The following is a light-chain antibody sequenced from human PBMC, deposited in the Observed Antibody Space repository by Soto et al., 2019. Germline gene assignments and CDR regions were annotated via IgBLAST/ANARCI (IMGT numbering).Light chain of an antibody. Sequence: EIVLTQSPATLSVSPGESVTLSCRASQSVSDNLAWYQQKPGQAPRLLIYGASIRATDIPARFSGSGSGTEFSLPISSLQSEDFALYYCQQYNDWPLTFGSGTKVEIK. J-gene: IGKJ4*01. CDR1: QSVSDN. CDR2: GAS. CDR3: QQYNDWPLT. V-gene: IGKV3D-15*01.